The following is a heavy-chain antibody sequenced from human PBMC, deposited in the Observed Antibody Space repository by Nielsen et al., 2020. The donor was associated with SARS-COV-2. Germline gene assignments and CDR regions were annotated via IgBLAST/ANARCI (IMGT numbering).Heavy chain of an antibody. CDR2: ISYEGSKQ. CDR3: AKDRAIFMIYITRGGPDY. Sequence: GESLKISCAASGFTFSSYSMNWVRQAPGKGLEWVAYISYEGSKQYYADSVKGRFTISRDFSKSTLYLQMNSLRAEDTAMYYCAKDRAIFMIYITRGGPDYWGQGTLVTVSS. J-gene: IGHJ4*02. V-gene: IGHV3-30*18. D-gene: IGHD3/OR15-3a*01. CDR1: GFTFSSYS.